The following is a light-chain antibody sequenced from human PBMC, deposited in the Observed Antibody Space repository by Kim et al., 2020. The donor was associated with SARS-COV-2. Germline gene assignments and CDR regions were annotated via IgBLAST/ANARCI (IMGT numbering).Light chain of an antibody. V-gene: IGLV3-25*03. CDR3: QSVDSSGTFV. CDR1: ALQKQF. CDR2: KDN. Sequence: SYELTQPPSVTVSPGQTAKITCSGDALQKQFAYWYQQKPGQAPVLVIYKDNERPSGIPERFSGSSSGSTVTLTISGVHAEDEADYYCQSVDSSGTFVFGTGTKVTVL. J-gene: IGLJ1*01.